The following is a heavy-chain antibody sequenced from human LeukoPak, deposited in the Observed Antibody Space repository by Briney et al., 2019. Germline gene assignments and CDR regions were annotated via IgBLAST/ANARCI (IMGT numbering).Heavy chain of an antibody. CDR3: ARRPGSSGYY. CDR1: GGSISSSSYY. Sequence: SETLSLTCTVSGGSISSSSYYWGWIRQPPGKGLEWIGSIYYSGSTYYNPSLKSRVTISVDTSKNQFSLKLSSVTAADTAVYYCARRPGSSGYYWGQGTLVTVSS. CDR2: IYYSGST. J-gene: IGHJ4*02. D-gene: IGHD3-22*01. V-gene: IGHV4-39*01.